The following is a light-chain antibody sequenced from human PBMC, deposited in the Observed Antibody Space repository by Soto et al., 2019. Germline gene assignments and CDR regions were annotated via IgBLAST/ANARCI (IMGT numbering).Light chain of an antibody. CDR2: EDI. V-gene: IGLV2-23*01. CDR1: SSDIGRYNL. CDR3: CSYAGGASVV. J-gene: IGLJ2*01. Sequence: QSALTQPASVSGSPGQSITISCTGTSSDIGRYNLVSWYQQHPGKAPKLIIYEDIERPSGVSDRFSASKSGNTASLTISGLHTEDGADYSGCSYAGGASVVFGGGTKLTVL.